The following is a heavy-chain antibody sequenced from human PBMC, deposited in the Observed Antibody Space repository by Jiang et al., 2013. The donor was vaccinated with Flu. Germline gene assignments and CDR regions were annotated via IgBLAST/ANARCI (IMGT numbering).Heavy chain of an antibody. J-gene: IGHJ4*02. D-gene: IGHD4-17*01. CDR1: GFSLTTSGVG. CDR3: THRIGLTVGASWDYGDYDF. CDR2: IYWDDDR. V-gene: IGHV2-5*02. Sequence: KPTQTLTLTCTFSGFSLTTSGVGVGWIRQPPGKALEWLALIYWDDDRRYNSSLMSRLTITKDTSKNQVVLTLTNVDPADTATYFCTHRIGLTVGASWDYGDYDFWGQGTLVTVSS.